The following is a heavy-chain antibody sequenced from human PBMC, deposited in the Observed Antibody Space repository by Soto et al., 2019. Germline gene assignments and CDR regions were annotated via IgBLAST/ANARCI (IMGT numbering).Heavy chain of an antibody. J-gene: IGHJ6*02. V-gene: IGHV4-31*03. CDR3: ATLTLNGMDV. CDR2: IYYSGST. CDR1: GGSISSGGYY. Sequence: PSETLSLTCTVSGGSISSGGYYWSWIRQHPGKGLEWIGYIYYSGSTYYNPSLKSRVTISVATSKNQFSLKLSSVTAADTAVYYCATLTLNGMDVWGQGTTVTVSS. D-gene: IGHD3-9*01.